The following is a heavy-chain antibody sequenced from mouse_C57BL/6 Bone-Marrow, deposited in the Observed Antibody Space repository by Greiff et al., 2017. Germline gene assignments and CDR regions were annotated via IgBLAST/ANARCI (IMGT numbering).Heavy chain of an antibody. D-gene: IGHD1-1*01. CDR1: GFTFRSNA. Sequence: EVKVVESGGGLVKPGGSLKLSCEASGFTFRSNAMSWVRQTPEKRLEWVATISDGGSYTYYPANVKGRFTISRDNAKNNLYLQMSHLKSEDTAMYYCARDKRVYYGSSYEAMDYWGQGTSVTVSS. V-gene: IGHV5-4*01. CDR3: ARDKRVYYGSSYEAMDY. J-gene: IGHJ4*01. CDR2: ISDGGSYT.